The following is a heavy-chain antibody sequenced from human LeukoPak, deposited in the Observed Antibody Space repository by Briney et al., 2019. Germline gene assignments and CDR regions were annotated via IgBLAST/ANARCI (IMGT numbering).Heavy chain of an antibody. CDR2: IYHSGST. V-gene: IGHV4-38-2*01. Sequence: SETLSLTCAVSGYSISSGYYWGWIRQPPGKGLEWIGGIYHSGSTYYNPSLKSRVTISVDTSKNQFSLKLSSVTAADTAVYYCARLGELQLFDYRGQGTLVTVSS. CDR1: GYSISSGYY. J-gene: IGHJ4*02. D-gene: IGHD1-7*01. CDR3: ARLGELQLFDY.